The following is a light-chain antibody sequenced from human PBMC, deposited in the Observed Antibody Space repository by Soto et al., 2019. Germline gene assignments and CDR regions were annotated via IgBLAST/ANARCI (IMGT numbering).Light chain of an antibody. V-gene: IGKV2-30*01. CDR3: AQYSYPPHT. J-gene: IGKJ2*01. CDR1: QSLVDSAGKRN. CDR2: GAS. Sequence: VVLIQSPLSLPVNLGQPASISCRSTQSLVDSAGKRNVDWFQQRPGQSPRRLVYGASNRDSGVSDRFSGSGSGTTNPLQISMVEDEDVGVYYCAQYSYPPHTFGQGTKLEIK.